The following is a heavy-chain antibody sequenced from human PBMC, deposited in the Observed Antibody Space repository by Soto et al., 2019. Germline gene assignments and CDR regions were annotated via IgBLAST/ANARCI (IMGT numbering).Heavy chain of an antibody. CDR3: ARVAVAGTRVDY. D-gene: IGHD6-19*01. CDR2: IYHSGST. CDR1: GGSISSSNW. V-gene: IGHV4-4*02. J-gene: IGHJ4*02. Sequence: QVQLQESGPGLVKPSGTLSLTCAVSGGSISSSNWWRWVRQPPGKGLEWIGEIYHSGSTNYTPSLKSRFTLSVDKSTNPFSLKLSSVTAADTAVYYCARVAVAGTRVDYWGQGTLVTVSS.